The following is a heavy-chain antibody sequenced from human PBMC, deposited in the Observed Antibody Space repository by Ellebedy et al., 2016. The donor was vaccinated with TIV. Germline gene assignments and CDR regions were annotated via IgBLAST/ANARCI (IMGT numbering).Heavy chain of an antibody. Sequence: SVKVSCXASGGTFSSYAISWVRQAPGQGLEWMGGIIPIFGTANYAQKFQGRVTITADESTSTAYMELSSLRSEDTAVYYCARNIVVVPAANLYGMDVWGQGTTVTVSS. J-gene: IGHJ6*02. D-gene: IGHD2-2*01. V-gene: IGHV1-69*13. CDR2: IIPIFGTA. CDR3: ARNIVVVPAANLYGMDV. CDR1: GGTFSSYA.